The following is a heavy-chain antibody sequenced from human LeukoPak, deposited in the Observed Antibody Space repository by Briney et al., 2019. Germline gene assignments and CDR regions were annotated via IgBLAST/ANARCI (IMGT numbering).Heavy chain of an antibody. V-gene: IGHV4-39*01. J-gene: IGHJ4*02. CDR2: IYYSGST. D-gene: IGHD5-24*01. CDR3: ARSRAWGGYNSPYFDY. CDR1: GGSISSSYY. Sequence: SSETLSLTCTVSGGSISSSYYWGWIRQPPGKGLEWIGSIYYSGSTYYNPSLKSRVTISVDTSKNQFSLKLSSVTAADTAVYYCARSRAWGGYNSPYFDYWGQGTLVTVSS.